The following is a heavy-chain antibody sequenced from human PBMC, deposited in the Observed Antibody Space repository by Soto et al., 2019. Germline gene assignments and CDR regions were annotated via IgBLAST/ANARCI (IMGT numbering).Heavy chain of an antibody. CDR3: ARVSMGSSSYDFQH. CDR1: GYSFTSYD. CDR2: MNPNSGNT. D-gene: IGHD6-6*01. J-gene: IGHJ1*01. V-gene: IGHV1-8*01. Sequence: QVQLVQSGAEVKKPGASVKVSCKASGYSFTSYDINWVRQATGQGLEWMGWMNPNSGNTGYAQKFQGRVAMTRNTSISTAYMELSSLRSEDTAVYYCARVSMGSSSYDFQHWGQGTLVTVSS.